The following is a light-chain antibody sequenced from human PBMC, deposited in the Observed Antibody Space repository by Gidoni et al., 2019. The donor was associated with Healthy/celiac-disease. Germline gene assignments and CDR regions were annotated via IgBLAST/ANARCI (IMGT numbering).Light chain of an antibody. CDR1: QSVSSSY. V-gene: IGKV3-20*01. J-gene: IGKJ3*01. Sequence: EIVSTQSPGTLSLSPGERATLSCRASQSVSSSYLAWYQQKPGQAPRLLIYGASSRATGIPDRCSGSGAGTDFTLTISRLEPEDFAVYYCQQYGSSPFTFGPGTKVDIK. CDR2: GAS. CDR3: QQYGSSPFT.